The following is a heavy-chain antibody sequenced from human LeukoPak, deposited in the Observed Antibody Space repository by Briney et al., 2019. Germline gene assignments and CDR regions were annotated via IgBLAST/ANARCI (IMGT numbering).Heavy chain of an antibody. D-gene: IGHD6-19*01. CDR1: GFTFSSYA. V-gene: IGHV3-23*01. J-gene: IGHJ4*02. CDR2: ISGSGGST. CDR3: AKRIAVAGPYFDS. Sequence: GGSLRLFCAASGFTFSSYAMSWARQAPGRGLECLSAISGSGGSTYYADSGKGRFTISRDNSKNTLYLQMNSLRAEDTAVYYCAKRIAVAGPYFDSWGQGALVTVSS.